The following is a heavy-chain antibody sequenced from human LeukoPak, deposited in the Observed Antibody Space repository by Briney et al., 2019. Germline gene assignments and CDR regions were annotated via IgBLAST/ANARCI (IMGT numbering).Heavy chain of an antibody. V-gene: IGHV3-23*01. CDR3: AKAPAGHCSGRTCYPFDY. Sequence: GGSLRLSCAASGFTFSSYAMSWVRQAPGKGLEWVSAISGSDPGTYYADSVKGRFTISRDNSKNTLYLQMNRLRVEDTAVYYCAKAPAGHCSGRTCYPFDYWGQGTLVSVSS. J-gene: IGHJ4*02. CDR1: GFTFSSYA. D-gene: IGHD2-15*01. CDR2: ISGSDPGT.